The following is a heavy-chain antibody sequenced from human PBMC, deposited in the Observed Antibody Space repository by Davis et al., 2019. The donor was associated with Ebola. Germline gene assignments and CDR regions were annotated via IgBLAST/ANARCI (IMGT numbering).Heavy chain of an antibody. V-gene: IGHV3-30*18. J-gene: IGHJ3*02. CDR3: AKAGESLWFGESLFAFDI. CDR1: GFTFSSYG. D-gene: IGHD3-10*01. Sequence: PGGSLRLSCAASGFTFSSYGMHWVRQAPGKGLEWVAVISYDGSNKYYADSVKGRFTISRDNSKNTLYLQMNSLRAEDTAVYYCAKAGESLWFGESLFAFDIWGQGTMVTVSS. CDR2: ISYDGSNK.